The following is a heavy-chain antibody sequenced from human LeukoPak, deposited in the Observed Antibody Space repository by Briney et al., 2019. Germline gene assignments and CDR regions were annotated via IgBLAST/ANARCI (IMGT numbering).Heavy chain of an antibody. Sequence: PGGSLRLSCAASGFTVSSNYMSWVRQAPGKGLEWVSSISSSSSYIYYADSVKGRFTISRDNAKSSLYLEMNGLRAEDTAVYYCARDLGGYSSLSTGYWGQGTLVIVSS. D-gene: IGHD6-6*01. V-gene: IGHV3-21*01. J-gene: IGHJ4*02. CDR1: GFTVSSNY. CDR3: ARDLGGYSSLSTGY. CDR2: ISSSSSYI.